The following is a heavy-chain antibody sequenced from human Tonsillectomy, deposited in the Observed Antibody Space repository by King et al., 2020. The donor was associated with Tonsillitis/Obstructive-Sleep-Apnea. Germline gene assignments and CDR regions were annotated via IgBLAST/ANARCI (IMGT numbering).Heavy chain of an antibody. CDR2: ISWNSDTI. J-gene: IGHJ4*02. Sequence: VQLVESGGGLVQPGRSLRLSCVASGFTFDDYAMHWVRQAPGKGLEWVSGISWNSDTIGFADSVKGRFTISRDNAKNSLYLQMNSLRAEDTAFYYCAKERVRFLAWWVTRAVAYWGQGTLVTVSS. CDR1: GFTFDDYA. CDR3: AKERVRFLAWWVTRAVAY. D-gene: IGHD3-3*01. V-gene: IGHV3-9*01.